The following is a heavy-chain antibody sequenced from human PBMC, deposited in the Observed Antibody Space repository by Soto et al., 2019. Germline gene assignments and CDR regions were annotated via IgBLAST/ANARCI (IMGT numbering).Heavy chain of an antibody. Sequence: SETLSLTCTVSGGSISSSSYYWGWIRQPPGKGLEWIGSIYYSGSTYYNPSLKSRVTISVDTSKNQFSLKLSSVTAADTAVYYCARPYSSSWFDPWGQGTLVTVSS. V-gene: IGHV4-39*01. CDR3: ARPYSSSWFDP. J-gene: IGHJ5*02. CDR1: GGSISSSSYY. D-gene: IGHD6-13*01. CDR2: IYYSGST.